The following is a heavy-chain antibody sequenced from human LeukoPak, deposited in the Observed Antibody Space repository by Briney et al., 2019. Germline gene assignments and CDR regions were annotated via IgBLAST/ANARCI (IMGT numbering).Heavy chain of an antibody. D-gene: IGHD5-18*01. CDR3: ASRGYSYLGSFDY. CDR2: IHSDGRT. J-gene: IGHJ4*02. V-gene: IGHV3-66*01. Sequence: GGSLSLSCAASGFTVSSNSMTWVRQAPGKGLEWVSVIHSDGRTYYADSVKGRFTISRDNSENTLYLQMNSLRAEDTAVYYCASRGYSYLGSFDYWGQGTLVTVSS. CDR1: GFTVSSNS.